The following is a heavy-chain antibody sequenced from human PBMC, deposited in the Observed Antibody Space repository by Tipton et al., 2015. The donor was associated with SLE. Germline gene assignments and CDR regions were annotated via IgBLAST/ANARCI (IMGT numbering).Heavy chain of an antibody. CDR1: GFTFSSYA. CDR3: VKGGSILRFLEWLLDGMDV. V-gene: IGHV3-64D*06. Sequence: SLRLSCSASGFTFSSYAMHWVRQAPGKGLEYVSAISSNGGSTYYADSVKGRFTISRDNSKNTLYLQMSSLRAEDTAVYYCVKGGSILRFLEWLLDGMDVWGQGTTVTVSS. J-gene: IGHJ6*02. CDR2: ISSNGGST. D-gene: IGHD3-3*01.